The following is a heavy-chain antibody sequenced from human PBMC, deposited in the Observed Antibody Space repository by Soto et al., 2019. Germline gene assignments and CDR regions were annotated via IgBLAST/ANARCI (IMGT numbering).Heavy chain of an antibody. D-gene: IGHD3-22*01. CDR3: ARDYYDSSGYYYGFFDY. CDR1: GFTFSSYS. J-gene: IGHJ4*02. CDR2: ISSSSSTI. V-gene: IGHV3-48*02. Sequence: EVQLVESGGGLVQPGGSLRLSCAASGFTFSSYSMNWVRQAPGKGLEWVSYISSSSSTIYYADSVKGRFTISRDNAKNSLYLQMNSLRDEDTAVYYCARDYYDSSGYYYGFFDYWGQGTLVTVSS.